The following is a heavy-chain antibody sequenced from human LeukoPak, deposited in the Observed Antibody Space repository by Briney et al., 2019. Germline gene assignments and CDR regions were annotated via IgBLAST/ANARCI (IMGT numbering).Heavy chain of an antibody. CDR2: INPNSGGT. Sequence: ASVKVSCKASGYTFTGYYMHWVRQAPGQGLEWMGWINPNSGGTNYAQKFQGRVTMTRDTSISTAYMELSSLRSEDTAVYYCARSEQFPYYMDVWGKGTTVTVSS. CDR1: GYTFTGYY. J-gene: IGHJ6*03. CDR3: ARSEQFPYYMDV. V-gene: IGHV1-2*02. D-gene: IGHD6-19*01.